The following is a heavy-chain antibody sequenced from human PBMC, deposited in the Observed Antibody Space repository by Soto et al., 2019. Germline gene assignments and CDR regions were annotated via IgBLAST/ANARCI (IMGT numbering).Heavy chain of an antibody. Sequence: QVQLQESGPGLVKPSETLSLTCTIPGDSISSYFWSWIRQPAGKGLEWIGRMYVTGTTSYNPSLKSRVTMSVDTSKNRFSLRLSSVTAADTAVYYCARDGEYSSGWFIFDHWGQGALVTLSS. CDR3: ARDGEYSSGWFIFDH. J-gene: IGHJ4*02. D-gene: IGHD6-19*01. CDR1: GDSISSYF. V-gene: IGHV4-4*07. CDR2: MYVTGTT.